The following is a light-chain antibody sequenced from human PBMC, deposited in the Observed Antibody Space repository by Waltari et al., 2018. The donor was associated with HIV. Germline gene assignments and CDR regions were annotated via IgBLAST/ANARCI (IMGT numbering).Light chain of an antibody. CDR2: WAS. CDR3: HQYHSIPRT. CDR1: QSVLYSSNNKNY. V-gene: IGKV4-1*01. J-gene: IGKJ2*01. Sequence: AVSLGERASISCRSSQSVLYSSNNKNYLAWFQQKPGQPPKLLIYWASTRESGVPDRFTGSGSGTDFTLTISSLQAEDVAVYYCHQYHSIPRTFGQGTKLEIK.